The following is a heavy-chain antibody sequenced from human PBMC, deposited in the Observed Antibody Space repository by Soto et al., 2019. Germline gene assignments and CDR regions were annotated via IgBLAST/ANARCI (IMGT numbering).Heavy chain of an antibody. D-gene: IGHD3-22*01. Sequence: HSDTMSITCTVSGGSVISTSDYWGWISQPPGKGLEWIGSIYSSGSTYYNPSLKSRVTISVDTSKNQFSLKLSSVTAADTAVHYCATPVSSGYQAFEVWGQGTMVTVSS. CDR2: IYSSGST. CDR3: ATPVSSGYQAFEV. J-gene: IGHJ3*01. CDR1: GGSVISTSDY. V-gene: IGHV4-39*01.